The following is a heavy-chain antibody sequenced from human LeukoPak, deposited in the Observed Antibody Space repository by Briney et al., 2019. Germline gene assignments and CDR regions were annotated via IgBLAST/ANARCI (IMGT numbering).Heavy chain of an antibody. CDR2: IKSKTDGGTT. CDR3: TRDRMSGSYYWTYYYYYMDV. J-gene: IGHJ6*03. Sequence: PGGSLRHSCAASGFTFNDAWMSWVRQAPGKGLEWVGRIKSKTDGGTTDYAAPVEGRFTISRDDSKNTLFLQMNSLKTEDTAVYYCTRDRMSGSYYWTYYYYYMDVWGKGTTVTISS. V-gene: IGHV3-15*01. D-gene: IGHD1-26*01. CDR1: GFTFNDAW.